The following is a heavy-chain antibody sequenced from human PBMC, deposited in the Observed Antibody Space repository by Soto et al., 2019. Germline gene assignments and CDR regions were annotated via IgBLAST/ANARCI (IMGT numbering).Heavy chain of an antibody. CDR2: IYHSGST. CDR1: GGSISSGGYS. CDR3: ASSYPGSIRGFDP. V-gene: IGHV4-30-2*02. D-gene: IGHD3-10*01. Sequence: SETLSLTCAVSGGSISSGGYSWSWIRQPPGKGLEWIGYIYHSGSTCYNPSLKSRVTILVDRSKNHFSLKLSSVTAADTAVYYCASSYPGSIRGFDPWGQGTLVTVSS. J-gene: IGHJ5*02.